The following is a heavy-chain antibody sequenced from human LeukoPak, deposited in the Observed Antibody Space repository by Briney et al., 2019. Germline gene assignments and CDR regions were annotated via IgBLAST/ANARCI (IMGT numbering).Heavy chain of an antibody. Sequence: PGGSLRLSCAASGFTFSSYSMNWVRQAPGKGLEWVSSISSSSSYIYYADSVKGRFTISRDNAKNSLYLQMNSLRAEDTAVYYCVRDDETDIVVVPAATSAAFDIWGQGTMVTVSS. CDR2: ISSSSSYI. J-gene: IGHJ3*02. V-gene: IGHV3-21*01. D-gene: IGHD2-2*01. CDR1: GFTFSSYS. CDR3: VRDDETDIVVVPAATSAAFDI.